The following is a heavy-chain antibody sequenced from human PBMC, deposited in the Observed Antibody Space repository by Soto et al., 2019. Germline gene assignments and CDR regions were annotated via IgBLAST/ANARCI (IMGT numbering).Heavy chain of an antibody. J-gene: IGHJ6*03. CDR2: IYYSGST. V-gene: IGHV4-39*01. CDR1: GGSISSSSYY. Sequence: SETLSLTCTVSGGSISSSSYYWGWIRQPPGKGLEWIGSIYYSGSTYYNPSLKSRVTISVDTSKNQFSLKLSSVTAADTAVYYCARQSPNYYDFWSGYYMDYYYYMDVWGKGTTVTVSS. CDR3: ARQSPNYYDFWSGYYMDYYYYMDV. D-gene: IGHD3-3*01.